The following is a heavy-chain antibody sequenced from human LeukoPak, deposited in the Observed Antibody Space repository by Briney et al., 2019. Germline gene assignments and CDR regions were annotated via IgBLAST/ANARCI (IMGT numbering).Heavy chain of an antibody. CDR1: GFTFSSYA. Sequence: GGSLRLSCAASGFTFSSYAMSWVRQPPGKGLEWVSGISNSGASTYYADSVKGQFTISRDNPKNTLYLQMNSLRAEDTAVYYCARDPRYCSSTSCYYWGQGTLVTVSS. D-gene: IGHD2-2*01. J-gene: IGHJ4*02. CDR3: ARDPRYCSSTSCYY. CDR2: ISNSGAST. V-gene: IGHV3-23*01.